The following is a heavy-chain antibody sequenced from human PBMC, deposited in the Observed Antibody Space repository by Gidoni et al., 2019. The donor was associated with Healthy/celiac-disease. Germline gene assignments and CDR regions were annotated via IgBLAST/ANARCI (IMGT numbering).Heavy chain of an antibody. D-gene: IGHD2-21*02. CDR2: ISAYNGNT. J-gene: IGHJ3*02. CDR3: ARDWHIVVVTGRGAFDI. V-gene: IGHV1-18*04. CDR1: GYTFSSYG. Sequence: QVQLVQSRAEVKKPGASVKVSCKASGYTFSSYGISWVRQAPGQGLEWRGWISAYNGNTNYAQKFQGRVTMTTDTCTSTAYMELRSLRSDDTAVYYCARDWHIVVVTGRGAFDIWGQGTMVTVSS.